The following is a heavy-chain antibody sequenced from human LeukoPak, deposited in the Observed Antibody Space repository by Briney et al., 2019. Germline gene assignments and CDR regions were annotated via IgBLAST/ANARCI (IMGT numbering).Heavy chain of an antibody. CDR1: GYNFAYYW. V-gene: IGHV5-51*01. Sequence: GESLKISCKASGYNFAYYWIGWVRQTPGKGLEWMGIIFPDDSDTKNSPSFEGQVTISVDESTSTAYLQWSSLKASDTAVYYCARRLRAVSNTMIWGPADAFDIWGQGTTVIVSS. CDR2: IFPDDSDT. D-gene: IGHD3-22*01. CDR3: ARRLRAVSNTMIWGPADAFDI. J-gene: IGHJ3*02.